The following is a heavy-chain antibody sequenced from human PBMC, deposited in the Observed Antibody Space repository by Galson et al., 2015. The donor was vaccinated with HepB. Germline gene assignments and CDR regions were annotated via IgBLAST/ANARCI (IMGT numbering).Heavy chain of an antibody. V-gene: IGHV1-18*01. Sequence: SVKVSCKASGYTFTSYGISWVRQAPGQGLEWMGWISAYNGNTNYAQKLQGRVTMTTDTSTSTAYMELRSLRSDDTAVYYCARGRRSSSSVVGWFDPWGQGTLVTVSS. CDR1: GYTFTSYG. J-gene: IGHJ5*02. CDR3: ARGRRSSSSVVGWFDP. CDR2: ISAYNGNT. D-gene: IGHD6-6*01.